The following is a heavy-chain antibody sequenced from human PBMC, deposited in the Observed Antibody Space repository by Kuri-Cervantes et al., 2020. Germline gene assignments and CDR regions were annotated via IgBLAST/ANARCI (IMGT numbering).Heavy chain of an antibody. CDR3: ARVVPADRAFDP. V-gene: IGHV4-61*02. J-gene: IGHJ5*02. Sequence: LRLSCTVSGGAISSGTYYWTWIRQPAGKGLEWIGLIYTSVSTNCKPSLKSRVTRSVDTSKNQFSLKLSSVTAADTAVYYCARVVPADRAFDPWGQGTLVTVSS. D-gene: IGHD2-2*01. CDR1: GGAISSGTYY. CDR2: IYTSVST.